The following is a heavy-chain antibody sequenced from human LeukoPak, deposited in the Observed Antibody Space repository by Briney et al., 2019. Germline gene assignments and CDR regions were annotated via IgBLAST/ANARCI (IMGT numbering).Heavy chain of an antibody. CDR2: IYTGGST. CDR1: GFTVSSTY. V-gene: IGHV3-53*01. Sequence: GGSLRLSCAASGFTVSSTYVSWVRQAPGKGLEWVSVIYTGGSTYYADSVKGRFTISRDNSKNTLYLQMSSLRAEDTAVYYCARVPRGCSTTYCSDYFDYWGQGTLVTVSS. CDR3: ARVPRGCSTTYCSDYFDY. J-gene: IGHJ4*02. D-gene: IGHD2-2*01.